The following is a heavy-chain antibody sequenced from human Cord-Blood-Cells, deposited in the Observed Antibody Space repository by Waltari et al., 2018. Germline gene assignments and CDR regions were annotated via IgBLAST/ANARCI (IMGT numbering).Heavy chain of an antibody. V-gene: IGHV1-69*06. CDR1: GGTFSSYA. J-gene: IGHJ5*02. CDR2: ISPIFGTA. Sequence: QVQLVQSGAEVKKPGSSVKVSCKASGGTFSSYAISWVRQPPGQWLAWMGGISPIFGTANYAQKFQGRVTITADKSTSTAYMELSSLRSEDTAVYYCARGTAARLGSWFDPWGQGTLVTVSS. D-gene: IGHD6-6*01. CDR3: ARGTAARLGSWFDP.